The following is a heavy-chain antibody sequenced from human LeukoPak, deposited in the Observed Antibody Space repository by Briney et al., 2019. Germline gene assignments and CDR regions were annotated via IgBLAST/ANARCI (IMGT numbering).Heavy chain of an antibody. CDR1: GGSISSYY. V-gene: IGHV4-59*01. CDR2: IYYSGST. J-gene: IGHJ3*02. D-gene: IGHD7-27*01. Sequence: PSETLSLTCTVSGGSISSYYWSWIRQPLGKGLEWIGYIYYSGSTNYNPSLKSRVTISVDTSKNQFSLKLSSVTAADTAVYYCAREANNWGSSRAFDIWGQGTMVTVSS. CDR3: AREANNWGSSRAFDI.